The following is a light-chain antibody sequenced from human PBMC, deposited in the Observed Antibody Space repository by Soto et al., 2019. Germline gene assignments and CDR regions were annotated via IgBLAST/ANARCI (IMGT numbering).Light chain of an antibody. CDR2: GAS. J-gene: IGKJ1*01. Sequence: EIVLTQSPGTLSLSPGERATLSCRASQSVSTSDFAWYQQKPGQAPRFLIYGASSRATGIPDRFSGSGSGTDFTLTISRLEPEDFAVYYCQQYDSLPITFGQGAKMEI. V-gene: IGKV3-20*01. CDR3: QQYDSLPIT. CDR1: QSVSTSD.